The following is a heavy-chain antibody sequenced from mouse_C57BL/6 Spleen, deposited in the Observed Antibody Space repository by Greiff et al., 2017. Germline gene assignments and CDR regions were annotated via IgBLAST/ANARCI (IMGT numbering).Heavy chain of an antibody. J-gene: IGHJ4*01. CDR3: ESVITTVVSTPDAMDY. Sequence: QVQLQQSGAELARPGASVQLSCKASVYTFTSYTMHWVKQRPGQGLEWIGDSNTCRCYTKYNQKFKDKATLAADKSSSTAYMQLSSLTSEDSAVYYCESVITTVVSTPDAMDYWGQGTSVTVSS. CDR2: SNTCRCYT. D-gene: IGHD1-1*01. CDR1: VYTFTSYT. V-gene: IGHV1-4*01.